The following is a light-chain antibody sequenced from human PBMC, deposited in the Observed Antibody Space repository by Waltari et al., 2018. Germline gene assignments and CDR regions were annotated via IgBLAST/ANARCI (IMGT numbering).Light chain of an antibody. CDR2: QIS. CDR1: ESLVHNNGNTY. J-gene: IGKJ1*01. CDR3: MQGTHFPRT. Sequence: VVLTQTPLSSRVTVGQPASLSCMSSESLVHNNGNTYLSCLHQRPGQPPRVLFYQISTRCSGVPDRFGATGAGTEFTLTISRVEAADVGLYYCMQGTHFPRTFGQGTRVEI. V-gene: IGKV2-24*01.